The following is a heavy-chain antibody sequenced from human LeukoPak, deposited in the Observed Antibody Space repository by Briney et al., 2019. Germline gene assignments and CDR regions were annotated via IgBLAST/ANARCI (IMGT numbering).Heavy chain of an antibody. J-gene: IGHJ4*02. CDR2: NSGSGDSI. D-gene: IGHD3-10*01. Sequence: GGSLRLSCAASGFTFSNYAMSWVRQAPGKGLEWVSANSGSGDSIYYADSVKGRFTISRDNSKNTLYLQMNSLRAEDTAVYYCAKRYYGSGSYYNNWGQGTLVTVSS. CDR1: GFTFSNYA. CDR3: AKRYYGSGSYYNN. V-gene: IGHV3-23*01.